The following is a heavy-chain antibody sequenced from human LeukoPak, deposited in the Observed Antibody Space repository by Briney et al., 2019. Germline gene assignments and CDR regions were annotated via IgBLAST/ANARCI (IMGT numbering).Heavy chain of an antibody. D-gene: IGHD3-22*01. Sequence: GRSMRLACEASGFTFSSYSMNWVRQPPGKGLEWVSSISGSSTYIYYADSVKGRSTISRDNAKNSLYMQMNSLRAEDTAVYYCARYYGTMMKNAFDIWGQGTMVTVSS. J-gene: IGHJ3*02. V-gene: IGHV3-21*01. CDR1: GFTFSSYS. CDR3: ARYYGTMMKNAFDI. CDR2: ISGSSTYI.